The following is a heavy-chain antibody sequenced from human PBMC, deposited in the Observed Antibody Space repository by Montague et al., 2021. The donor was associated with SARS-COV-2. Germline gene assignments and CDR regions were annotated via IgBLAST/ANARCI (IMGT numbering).Heavy chain of an antibody. CDR1: GGSISSYY. CDR3: ARGFDY. CDR2: IYYSGST. Sequence: SETLSLPCTVSGGSISSYYWSWIRQPPGQGLEWIGYIYYSGSTNYNPSLKSRVTISVDTSQNQISLKLSSVTAADTAVYYCARGFDYWGQGTLVTVSS. V-gene: IGHV4-59*13. J-gene: IGHJ4*02.